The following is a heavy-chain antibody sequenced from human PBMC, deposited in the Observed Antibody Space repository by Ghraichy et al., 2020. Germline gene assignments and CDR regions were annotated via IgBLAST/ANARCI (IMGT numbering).Heavy chain of an antibody. CDR3: ARLRGIFGDKGFIDY. J-gene: IGHJ4*02. CDR1: GGSISSSSYY. V-gene: IGHV4-39*01. Sequence: SETLSLTCTVSGGSISSSSYYWGWIRQPPGKGLEWIGSIYYSGSTYYNPSLKSRVTISVDTSKNQFSLKLSSVTAADTAVYYCARLRGIFGDKGFIDYWGQGTLVTVSS. CDR2: IYYSGST. D-gene: IGHD3-3*01.